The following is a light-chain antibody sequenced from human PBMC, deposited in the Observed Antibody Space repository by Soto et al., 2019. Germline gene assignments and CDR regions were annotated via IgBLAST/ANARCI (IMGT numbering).Light chain of an antibody. CDR2: DVS. Sequence: QALLTPFASVSGAPGQSITLSCTGTSSDVGGYNYVSWYQQHPGKAPKLMIYDVSNRPSGVSNRFSGSKSGNTASLTISGLQAEDEADYYCSSYTSSSTRVFGTGTKVTV. J-gene: IGLJ1*01. CDR1: SSDVGGYNY. V-gene: IGLV2-14*01. CDR3: SSYTSSSTRV.